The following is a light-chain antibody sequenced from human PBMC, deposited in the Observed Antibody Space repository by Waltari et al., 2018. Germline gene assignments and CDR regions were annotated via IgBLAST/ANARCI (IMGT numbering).Light chain of an antibody. CDR1: QSVSNN. Sequence: EIVMTQSPATLSVSPGERATLSCRASQSVSNNLAWYQQKPGQAPRLLIYGAPTRATDVPARFSGSVSGSEFTLTISSLQSEDSAVYSCQQYNVWPLTFGGGTKVVI. CDR2: GAP. CDR3: QQYNVWPLT. V-gene: IGKV3-15*01. J-gene: IGKJ4*01.